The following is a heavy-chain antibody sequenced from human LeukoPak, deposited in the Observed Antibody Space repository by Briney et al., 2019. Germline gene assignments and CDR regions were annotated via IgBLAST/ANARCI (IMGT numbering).Heavy chain of an antibody. CDR1: GVSISSFH. J-gene: IGHJ4*02. D-gene: IGHD3-22*01. CDR3: ARDGYYDSSGYSYFDY. Sequence: SETLSLTCTVSGVSISSFHWSWIRQPAGKGLEWIGRVHTSGTSNYNPSLESRVTMSGDTSKNQFSLSLSSVTAADTAVYYCARDGYYDSSGYSYFDYWGQGTLVTV. V-gene: IGHV4-4*07. CDR2: VHTSGTS.